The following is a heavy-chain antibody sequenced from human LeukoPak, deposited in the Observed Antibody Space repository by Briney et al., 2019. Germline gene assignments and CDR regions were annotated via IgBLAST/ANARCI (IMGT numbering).Heavy chain of an antibody. CDR3: ARDAPPYVILPAHERLI. CDR2: IYTSGGT. CDR1: GGSISSGSYY. V-gene: IGHV4-61*02. Sequence: SETLSLTCTVSGGSISSGSYYWSWIRQPAGKGLEWIGRIYTSGGTNYNPSLESRVTISVDTSKNQFSLKLSSVTAADTAVYYCARDAPPYVILPAHERLIWGQGTLVSVSS. D-gene: IGHD2-2*01. J-gene: IGHJ4*02.